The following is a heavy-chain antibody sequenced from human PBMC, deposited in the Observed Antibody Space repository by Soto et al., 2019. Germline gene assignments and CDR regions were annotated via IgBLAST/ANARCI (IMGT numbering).Heavy chain of an antibody. D-gene: IGHD6-13*01. CDR1: GFVFTNFW. CDR3: AKDSWYFDL. Sequence: PGGSLRLSCEASGFVFTNFWMHWVRHVPGRGLVWVARIDTSGHSTNYAESVKGRFTISRDNAKNMVSLQMNSLRVEDTGVYYCAKDSWYFDLWSQGSQVTVSS. V-gene: IGHV3-74*01. CDR2: IDTSGHST. J-gene: IGHJ4*02.